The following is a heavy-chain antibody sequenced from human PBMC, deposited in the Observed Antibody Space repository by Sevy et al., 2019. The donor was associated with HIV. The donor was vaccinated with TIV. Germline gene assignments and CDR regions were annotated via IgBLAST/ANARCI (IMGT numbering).Heavy chain of an antibody. V-gene: IGHV3-11*01. D-gene: IGHD3-22*01. CDR1: GFTFSDYY. CDR3: ARDRRGDSSGSYYWYFDL. CDR2: ISSDGNNM. J-gene: IGHJ2*01. Sequence: GGSLRLSCAASGFTFSDYYMSWLRQAPGKGLEWVTYISSDGNNMFYADSVKGRFTISRVNAQKSLFLQMNSLRADDTAVYYCARDRRGDSSGSYYWYFDLWGRGTLVTVSS.